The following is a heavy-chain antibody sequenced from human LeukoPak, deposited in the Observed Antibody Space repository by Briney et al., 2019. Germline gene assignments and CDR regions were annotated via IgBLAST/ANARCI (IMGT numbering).Heavy chain of an antibody. CDR2: IWSDGSNK. V-gene: IGHV3-33*01. CDR3: ARRQGAAFEI. Sequence: HPGRTLRLSCAASGXTFSRYDMHSVRQAPGRGREWVAHIWSDGSNKYYADSVKGRCTISRDNCEKTLYLQRNSLRAEDTAVYYCARRQGAAFEIWGQGTMGTVSS. D-gene: IGHD4/OR15-4a*01. CDR1: GXTFSRYD. J-gene: IGHJ3*02.